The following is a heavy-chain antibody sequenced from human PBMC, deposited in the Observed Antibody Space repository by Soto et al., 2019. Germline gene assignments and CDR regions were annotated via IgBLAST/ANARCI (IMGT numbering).Heavy chain of an antibody. D-gene: IGHD3-10*01. J-gene: IGHJ2*01. CDR3: AIDPVVGTMVRGVRWYFDL. CDR2: IIPILGIA. CDR1: GGTFSSYT. V-gene: IGHV1-69*04. Sequence: GASVKVSCKASGGTFSSYTISWVRQAPGQGLEWMGRIIPILGIANYAQKFQGRVTITADKSTSTAYMGLSSLRSEDTAVYYCAIDPVVGTMVRGVRWYFDLWGRGTLVTVSS.